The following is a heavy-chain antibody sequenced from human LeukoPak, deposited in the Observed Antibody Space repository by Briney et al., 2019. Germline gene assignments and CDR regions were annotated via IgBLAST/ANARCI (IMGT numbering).Heavy chain of an antibody. Sequence: SQTLSLTCAISGDSFSSNSVAWNWIRQSPSRGLEWLVRTYYRSKWYNDYAVSVRGRITINPDTSKNQFSPQLNSVTPEDTAVYYCARDHCSGGSCHWRFDYWGQGTLVTVSS. V-gene: IGHV6-1*01. CDR3: ARDHCSGGSCHWRFDY. CDR1: GDSFSSNSVA. CDR2: TYYRSKWYN. J-gene: IGHJ4*02. D-gene: IGHD2-15*01.